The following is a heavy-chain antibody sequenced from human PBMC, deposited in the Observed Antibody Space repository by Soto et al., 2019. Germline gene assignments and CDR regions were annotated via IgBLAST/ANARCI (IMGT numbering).Heavy chain of an antibody. V-gene: IGHV5-51*01. CDR3: ARLHYEGYYYYGMDV. D-gene: IGHD3-3*01. J-gene: IGHJ6*02. CDR2: IYPGDSDT. CDR1: GYSFTTYW. Sequence: PGESLKISCKGSGYSFTTYWIAWVRQMPGKGLEWMGIIYPGDSDTRYSPSFQGQVTISADKSISTAYLQWSSLKASDTAMYYCARLHYEGYYYYGMDVWGQGTTVTVSS.